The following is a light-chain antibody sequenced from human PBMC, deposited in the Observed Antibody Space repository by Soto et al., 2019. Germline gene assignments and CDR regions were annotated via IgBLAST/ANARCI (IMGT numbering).Light chain of an antibody. CDR2: WAS. J-gene: IGKJ4*01. CDR3: QQYYSTPLT. CDR1: QSVLYSSNTKNY. V-gene: IGKV4-1*01. Sequence: DIVMTQSPDSLAVSLGARATINCKSSQSVLYSSNTKNYLAWYQQKPGQPPKLLIYWASTRESGVPDRFSGSGSGTDSTLTISSLQAEDVAVYYSQQYYSTPLTFGGGPKVEIK.